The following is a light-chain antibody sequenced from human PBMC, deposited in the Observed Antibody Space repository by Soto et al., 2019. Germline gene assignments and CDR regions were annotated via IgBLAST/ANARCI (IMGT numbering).Light chain of an antibody. CDR1: QSISSY. Sequence: DIQMTQSPSSLSASVGDRVTITCRASQSISSYLNWYQQKPGKAPNLLIYAASSLQSGVPTRFSGSGSGTDFTLTSSSLQPEDFATYYCQQSYSTPQTFGQRTKVELK. V-gene: IGKV1-39*01. J-gene: IGKJ1*01. CDR2: AAS. CDR3: QQSYSTPQT.